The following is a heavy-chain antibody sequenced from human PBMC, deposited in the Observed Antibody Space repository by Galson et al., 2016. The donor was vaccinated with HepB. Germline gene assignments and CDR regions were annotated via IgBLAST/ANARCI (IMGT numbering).Heavy chain of an antibody. CDR3: AKDGAFSDTWYTRVMHAFEI. Sequence: CLRLSCAASGFTFSGYAMHWVRQAPGKGLEWVAVISYDGSNKYYADSVKGRFTISRDNSRNTLYVQMNSLRAEDTAVYYCAKDGAFSDTWYTRVMHAFEIWGQGTMVTVSS. D-gene: IGHD3-3*02. V-gene: IGHV3-30*18. CDR2: ISYDGSNK. CDR1: GFTFSGYA. J-gene: IGHJ3*02.